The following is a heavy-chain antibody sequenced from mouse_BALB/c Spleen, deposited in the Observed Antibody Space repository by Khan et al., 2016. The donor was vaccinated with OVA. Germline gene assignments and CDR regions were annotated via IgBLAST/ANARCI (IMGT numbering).Heavy chain of an antibody. J-gene: IGHJ1*01. CDR3: ARSMITTWYFDD. CDR1: GFTFSSFG. D-gene: IGHD2-4*01. CDR2: ISLGSATI. V-gene: IGHV5-17*02. Sequence: EVELVESGGGLVQPGGSRKLSCAASGFTFSSFGMHWVRQAPEKGLDWVAYISLGSATIYYADTVKGRSTISRDNPKTTLFMQIHSLRYEDTVMYYCARSMITTWYFDDWGAGTTVTVSS.